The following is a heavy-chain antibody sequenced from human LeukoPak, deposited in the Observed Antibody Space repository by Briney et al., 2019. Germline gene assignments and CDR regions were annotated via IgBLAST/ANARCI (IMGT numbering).Heavy chain of an antibody. CDR1: GGSISSGVYY. J-gene: IGHJ4*02. CDR2: IYYSGST. V-gene: IGHV4-31*03. CDR3: ARDHNNHFDY. Sequence: SETLSLTCTVSGGSISSGVYYWSWIRQHPGRGLEWIGYIYYSGSTYYNPSLKSRVTISVDTSKNQFSLKLSSVTAAGTAVYYCARDHNNHFDYWGQGTLVTVSS. D-gene: IGHD1-14*01.